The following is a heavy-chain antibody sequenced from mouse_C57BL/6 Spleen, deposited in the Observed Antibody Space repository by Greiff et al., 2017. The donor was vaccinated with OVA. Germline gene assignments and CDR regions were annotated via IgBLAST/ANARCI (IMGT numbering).Heavy chain of an antibody. Sequence: EVNVVESGGGLVKPGGSLKLSCAASGFTFSSYAMSWVRQTPEKRLEWVATISDGGSYTYYPDNVKGRFTISRDNAKNNLYLQMSHLKSEDTAMYYCARGYDYYGSSGFAYWGQGTLVTVSA. V-gene: IGHV5-4*03. CDR2: ISDGGSYT. CDR1: GFTFSSYA. CDR3: ARGYDYYGSSGFAY. D-gene: IGHD1-1*01. J-gene: IGHJ3*01.